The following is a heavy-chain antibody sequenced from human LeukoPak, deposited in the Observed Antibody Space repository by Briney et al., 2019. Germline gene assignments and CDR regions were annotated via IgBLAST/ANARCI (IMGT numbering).Heavy chain of an antibody. CDR1: GDSISIYY. V-gene: IGHV4-4*07. D-gene: IGHD6-19*01. CDR2: IYTSGST. Sequence: SETLSLTCTVSGDSISIYYWSWIRQPAGKGLEWIGRIYTSGSTNYNPSLNSRVTMSLDTSKNQFSLRLSSVTAADTAVYYCARDSAGSGWVDYWGQGTLVTVSS. CDR3: ARDSAGSGWVDY. J-gene: IGHJ4*02.